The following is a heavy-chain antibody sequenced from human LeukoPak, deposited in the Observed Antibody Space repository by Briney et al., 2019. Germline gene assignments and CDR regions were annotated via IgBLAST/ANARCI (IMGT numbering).Heavy chain of an antibody. CDR2: VYYSSST. CDR1: GYSISSGNY. Sequence: SETLSLTCAVSGYSISSGNYRGWIRPPPEKVLEWIGSVYYSSSTHYTHSLKSRVTKSVDNSKNQLHLKLGPVPAADTAVYYCERNDSSGYFDYWGQGTLVTVSS. J-gene: IGHJ4*02. CDR3: ERNDSSGYFDY. D-gene: IGHD3-22*01. V-gene: IGHV4-38-2*01.